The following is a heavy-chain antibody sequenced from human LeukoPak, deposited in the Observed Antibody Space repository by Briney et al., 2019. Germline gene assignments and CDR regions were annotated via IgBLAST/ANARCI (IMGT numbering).Heavy chain of an antibody. Sequence: GGSLRLSCVACVLTFKKYVMNCVRRSRGKGVEWLANSYGSCVGISYADFMKGRFTISRDNSNNTLYLQMNGLRAEDTAMYYCAKDLGWELPAEAYWGQGILVTVSS. D-gene: IGHD1-26*01. CDR3: AKDLGWELPAEAY. V-gene: IGHV3-23*01. J-gene: IGHJ4*02. CDR1: VLTFKKYV. CDR2: SYGSCVGI.